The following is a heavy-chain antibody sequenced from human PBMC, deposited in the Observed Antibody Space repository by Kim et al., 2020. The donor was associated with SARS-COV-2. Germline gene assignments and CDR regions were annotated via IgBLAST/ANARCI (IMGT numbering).Heavy chain of an antibody. CDR1: GHFFTRDS. J-gene: IGHJ4*02. CDR2: IDCGNGNT. CDR3: LGGFYFDY. D-gene: IGHD3-16*01. Sequence: ASVKVSCKTSGHFFTRDSIHWVRHAPGQGLEWMGGIDCGNGNTIYSQKFQGRVTFTTDTSASTAYMELSFLRSEDSAVYYCLGGFYFDYWGQGTLVTVSS. V-gene: IGHV1-3*01.